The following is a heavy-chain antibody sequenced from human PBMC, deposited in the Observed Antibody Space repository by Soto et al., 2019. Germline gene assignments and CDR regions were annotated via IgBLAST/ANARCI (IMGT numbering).Heavy chain of an antibody. CDR2: FDPEDGET. D-gene: IGHD4-17*01. V-gene: IGHV1-24*01. Sequence: GASVKVSCKVSGYTLTELSMHWVRQAPGKGLEWMGGFDPEDGETIYAQKFQGRVTMTEDTSTDTAYMELSSLRSEDTAVYYCAILSRVTSYYYYGMDVWGQGTTVTVSS. CDR1: GYTLTELS. J-gene: IGHJ6*02. CDR3: AILSRVTSYYYYGMDV.